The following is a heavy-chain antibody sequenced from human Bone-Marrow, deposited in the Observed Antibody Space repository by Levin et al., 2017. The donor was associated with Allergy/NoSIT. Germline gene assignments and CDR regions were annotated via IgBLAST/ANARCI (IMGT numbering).Heavy chain of an antibody. D-gene: IGHD6-19*01. CDR2: IYSTASS. CDR1: GVSINNSF. J-gene: IGHJ6*02. Sequence: PSQTLSLTCNVSGVSINNSFWSWIRPPPGKGLEWIGYIYSTASSSYNPSLKNRVTMSIETSKNQVSLKLRSVTAADTAVYYCARAGDWESSVWYGTKDYAMEFWGQGTTVTVSS. CDR3: ARAGDWESSVWYGTKDYAMEF. V-gene: IGHV4-59*01.